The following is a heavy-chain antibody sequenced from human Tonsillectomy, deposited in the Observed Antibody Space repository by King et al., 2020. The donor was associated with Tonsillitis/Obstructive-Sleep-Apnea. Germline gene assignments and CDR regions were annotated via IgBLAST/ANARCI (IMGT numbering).Heavy chain of an antibody. V-gene: IGHV3-48*02. CDR1: GFTFSSYS. J-gene: IGHJ4*02. Sequence: VQLVESGGGLVQPGGSLRLSCAASGFTFSSYSMNWVRQAPGKGLEWVSYISSSSTIYYADSVKGRFTISRDNAKNSLYLQMNSLRDEDTAVYYCARDSAGLRFFHWGQGTLVTVSS. CDR3: ARDSAGLRFFH. CDR2: ISSSSTI. D-gene: IGHD3-3*01.